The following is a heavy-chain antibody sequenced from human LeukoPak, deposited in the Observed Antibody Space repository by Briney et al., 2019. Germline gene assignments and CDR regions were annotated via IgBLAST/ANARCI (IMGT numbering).Heavy chain of an antibody. V-gene: IGHV3-15*01. Sequence: GGSLRLSCAASGFTFSNAWMSWVRHAPGKGLECVGRIKSKTDGGTTDYAAPVKGRFTISRDDSKNTLYLQMNSLKTEDTAVYYCTTDHWWELTQFDYWGQGTLVTVSS. CDR1: GFTFSNAW. D-gene: IGHD1-26*01. CDR3: TTDHWWELTQFDY. J-gene: IGHJ4*02. CDR2: IKSKTDGGTT.